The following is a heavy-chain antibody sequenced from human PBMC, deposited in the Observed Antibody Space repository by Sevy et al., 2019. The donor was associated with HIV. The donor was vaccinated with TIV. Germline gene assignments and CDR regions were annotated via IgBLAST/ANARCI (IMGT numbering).Heavy chain of an antibody. CDR1: GGSISSSSYY. D-gene: IGHD6-19*01. CDR3: ARVAGYSSGWSKYYYYYYMDV. J-gene: IGHJ6*03. CDR2: IYYSGST. V-gene: IGHV4-39*02. Sequence: SETLSLTCTVSGGSISSSSYYWGWIRQPPGKGLERIGSIYYSGSTYYNPSLKSRVTISVDTSKNHFSLKLSSVTAADTAVYYCARVAGYSSGWSKYYYYYYMDVWGKGTTVTVSS.